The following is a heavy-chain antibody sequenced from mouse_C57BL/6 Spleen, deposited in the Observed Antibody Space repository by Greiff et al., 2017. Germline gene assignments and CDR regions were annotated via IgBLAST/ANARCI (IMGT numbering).Heavy chain of an antibody. CDR2: IYPGSGST. CDR1: GYTFTSYW. Sequence: QVQLQQPGAELVKPGASVKMSCKASGYTFTSYWITWVKQRPGQGLEWIGDIYPGSGSTNYNEKFKNKATLTVDTSSSTAYMQLSSLTSEDSAVYYCARTRQLRLRDFGYWGQGTTLTVSS. J-gene: IGHJ2*01. V-gene: IGHV1-55*01. CDR3: ARTRQLRLRDFGY. D-gene: IGHD3-2*02.